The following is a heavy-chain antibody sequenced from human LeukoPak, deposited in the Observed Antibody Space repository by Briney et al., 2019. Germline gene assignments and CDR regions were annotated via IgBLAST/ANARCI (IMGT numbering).Heavy chain of an antibody. CDR1: GFTFSSYT. V-gene: IGHV3-30*03. CDR2: ISYDGSNK. J-gene: IGHJ4*02. CDR3: ARRAGAYSHPYDY. D-gene: IGHD4/OR15-4a*01. Sequence: PGGSLRLSCIGSGFTFSSYTLIWVRQAPGKGLEWVAVISYDGSNKYYADSVKGRFTISRDNSKNTLYLQMNSLRAEDTAVYYCARRAGAYSHPYDYWGQGTLVTVSS.